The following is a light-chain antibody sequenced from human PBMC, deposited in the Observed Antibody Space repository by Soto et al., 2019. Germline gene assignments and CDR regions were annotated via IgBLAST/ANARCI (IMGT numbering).Light chain of an antibody. V-gene: IGKV3-20*01. Sequence: EIVLTQSPGTLSLSPGERATLSCRASQSVSSSFLAWYQQKPGQAPRLLIYGASSRATGIPDRFSGSGSGTDFTLTISRLEPEDVEVYYCQQYGTSPLTFGGGTKVDIK. J-gene: IGKJ4*01. CDR1: QSVSSSF. CDR3: QQYGTSPLT. CDR2: GAS.